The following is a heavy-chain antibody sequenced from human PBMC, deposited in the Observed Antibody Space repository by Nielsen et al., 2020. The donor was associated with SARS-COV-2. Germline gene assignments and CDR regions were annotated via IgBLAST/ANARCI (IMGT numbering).Heavy chain of an antibody. Sequence: LKISCAASGFTFSSYGMHWVRQAPGKGLEWVAVISYDGSNKYYADSVKGRFTISRDNSKNTLYLQMNSLRAEDTAVYYCAKDHGGSYYYYGMDVWGQGTTVTVSS. CDR2: ISYDGSNK. CDR1: GFTFSSYG. V-gene: IGHV3-30*18. CDR3: AKDHGGSYYYYGMDV. J-gene: IGHJ6*02. D-gene: IGHD1-26*01.